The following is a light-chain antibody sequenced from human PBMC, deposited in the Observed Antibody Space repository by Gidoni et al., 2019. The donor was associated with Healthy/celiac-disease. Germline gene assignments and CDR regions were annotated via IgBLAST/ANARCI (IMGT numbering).Light chain of an antibody. J-gene: IGLJ3*02. CDR1: SSDVGSYHL. V-gene: IGLV2-23*02. CDR3: CSYAGSRV. CDR2: EVS. Sequence: QSALTQPASVSGSPGQSITISCTGTSSDVGSYHLVSWYQQHPGKAPKLMIYEVSKRPSGVSNRCSGSKSGNTASLPISGLQAEDEADYYCCSYAGSRVFGGGTKLTVL.